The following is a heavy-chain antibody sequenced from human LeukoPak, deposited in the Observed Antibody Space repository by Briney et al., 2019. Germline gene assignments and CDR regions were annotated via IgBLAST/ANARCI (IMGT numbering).Heavy chain of an antibody. CDR1: GFTVSSNY. J-gene: IGHJ4*02. D-gene: IGHD4-17*01. V-gene: IGHV3-53*01. CDR2: IFSGGSK. Sequence: PGGSVRLSCAASGFTVSSNYMSWVRQAPGKGLEWVSVIFSGGSKNFADSVKGRFTISRDNSKNTLYLQMNSLRAEDTAVYYCARTPYGAHFDYWGQGTLVTVSS. CDR3: ARTPYGAHFDY.